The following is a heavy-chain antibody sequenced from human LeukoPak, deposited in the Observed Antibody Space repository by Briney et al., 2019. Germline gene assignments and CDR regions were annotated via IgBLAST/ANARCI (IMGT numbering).Heavy chain of an antibody. V-gene: IGHV3-23*01. CDR3: ARGGYYGSGRALDY. Sequence: GGSLRLSCAASGFPFSSYAMSWVRQAPGKGLEWVSGISGSDGNTYYADSVKGRFTISRDNSKNTLYLQMNSLRAEDTAVYYCARGGYYGSGRALDYWGQGTLVTVSS. CDR2: ISGSDGNT. CDR1: GFPFSSYA. J-gene: IGHJ4*02. D-gene: IGHD3-10*01.